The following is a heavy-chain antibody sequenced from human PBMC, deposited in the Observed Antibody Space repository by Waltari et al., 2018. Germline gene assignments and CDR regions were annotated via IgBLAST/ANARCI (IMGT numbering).Heavy chain of an antibody. CDR1: GGPFRGYY. J-gene: IGHJ1*01. V-gene: IGHV4-34*01. CDR2: INRGGNI. CDR3: ARAEQGGSAVGPDFQH. Sequence: QVHLQQWGAGLLKPSETLSLTCAVYGGPFRGYYWAWLRQPPGKGPELIGEINRGGNINLNPSLKSRVIMSVNTSKNQVFLKLTSVTAADTAVYYCARAEQGGSAVGPDFQHWGQGTLVTVSS. D-gene: IGHD1-26*01.